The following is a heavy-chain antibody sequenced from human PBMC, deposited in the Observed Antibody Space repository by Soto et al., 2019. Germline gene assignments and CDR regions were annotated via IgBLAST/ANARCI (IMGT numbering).Heavy chain of an antibody. CDR3: ARDRSEFVVVVAATPVAFDI. CDR1: GYTFTSYG. Sequence: QVPLVQSGAEVKKPGASVKVSCKASGYTFTSYGISWVRQAPGQGLEWMGWISAYNGNTNYAQKLQGRVTMTTDTSTSTAYMELRSLRSDDTAVYYCARDRSEFVVVVAATPVAFDIWGQGTMVTVSS. J-gene: IGHJ3*02. CDR2: ISAYNGNT. V-gene: IGHV1-18*01. D-gene: IGHD2-15*01.